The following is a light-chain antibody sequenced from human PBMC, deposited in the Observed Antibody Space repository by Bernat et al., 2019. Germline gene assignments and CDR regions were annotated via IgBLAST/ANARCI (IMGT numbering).Light chain of an antibody. CDR2: RDN. CDR1: RLAN. Sequence: SYELTQPPSVSVSPGQTASITCSGDRLANTCWYQQKPGQSPVVVIFRDNKRPSGIPERFSASNSGNAATLTISGTQAMDEADYCCQAWDSSTGVFGGGTKLTVL. V-gene: IGLV3-1*01. CDR3: QAWDSSTGV. J-gene: IGLJ3*02.